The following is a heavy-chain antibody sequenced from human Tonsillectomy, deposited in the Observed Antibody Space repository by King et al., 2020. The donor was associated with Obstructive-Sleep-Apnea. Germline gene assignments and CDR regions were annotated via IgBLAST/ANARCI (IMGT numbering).Heavy chain of an antibody. CDR1: GGSVSSYY. CDR3: ARHSPGDSSSWFGLGAFDI. CDR2: IYYSGST. D-gene: IGHD6-13*01. Sequence: QLQESGPGLVKPSETLSLTCTVSGGSVSSYYWSWIRQPPGKALEWIGYIYYSGSTNYNPSLKSRVTISVDTSKNQFSRNLSSVTAADTAVYYCARHSPGDSSSWFGLGAFDIWGQGTMVTVSS. V-gene: IGHV4-59*08. J-gene: IGHJ3*02.